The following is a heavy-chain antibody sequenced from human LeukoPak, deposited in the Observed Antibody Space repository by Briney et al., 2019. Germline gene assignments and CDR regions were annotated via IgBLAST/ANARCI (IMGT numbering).Heavy chain of an antibody. J-gene: IGHJ4*02. Sequence: GGSLRLSCVASEFTFSAYGMSWVRQAPGTGLEWGSSITGSGSSIHYKESVRGRFTISRDNSRNSIYLQMNSLRAEDTAVYYCAKDRMLTYYYDSSGYCYFDYWGQGTLVTVSS. V-gene: IGHV3-21*04. CDR1: EFTFSAYG. D-gene: IGHD3-22*01. CDR2: ITGSGSSI. CDR3: AKDRMLTYYYDSSGYCYFDY.